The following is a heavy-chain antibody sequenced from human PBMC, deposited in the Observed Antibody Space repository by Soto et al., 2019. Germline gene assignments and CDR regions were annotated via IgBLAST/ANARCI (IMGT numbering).Heavy chain of an antibody. J-gene: IGHJ5*02. D-gene: IGHD2-21*01. Sequence: SGPTLVNPTQTLTLTCTFSGFSLSSSGVGVGWIRQPPGKALEWLALIYWDDDKRYSPSLKSRLTITKDTSKNQVVLTMTNMDPVDTATYYCAHIYMVRPPTPKCFDPRCPGTLVTVS. CDR1: GFSLSSSGVG. V-gene: IGHV2-5*02. CDR2: IYWDDDK. CDR3: AHIYMVRPPTPKCFDP.